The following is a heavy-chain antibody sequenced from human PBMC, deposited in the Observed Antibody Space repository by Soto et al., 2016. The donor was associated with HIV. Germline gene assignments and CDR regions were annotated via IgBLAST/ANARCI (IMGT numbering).Heavy chain of an antibody. CDR2: IYYSGST. CDR3: AIGPGPVGGSSWFDY. CDR1: GGSISSSSYY. V-gene: IGHV4-39*01. D-gene: IGHD6-13*01. Sequence: QLQLQESGPGLVKPSETLSLTCTVSGGSISSSSYYWGWIRQPPGKGLEWIGSIYYSGSTYYNPSLKSRVTISVDTSKNQFSLKLSSVTAADTAVYYCAIGPGPVGGSSWFDYWGQGTLV. J-gene: IGHJ4*02.